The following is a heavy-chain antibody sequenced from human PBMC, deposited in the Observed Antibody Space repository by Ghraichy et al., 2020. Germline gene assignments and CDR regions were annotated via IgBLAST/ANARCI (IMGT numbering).Heavy chain of an antibody. CDR1: GGSISSYY. D-gene: IGHD2-2*01. CDR3: ASGSTKYQLSRVYAFDI. J-gene: IGHJ3*02. Sequence: SETLSLTCTVSGGSISSYYWSWIRQPPGKGLEWIGYIYYSGSTNYNPSLKSRVTISVDMSKNQLSLKLNSVTAADTAVYYCASGSTKYQLSRVYAFDIWGQGTMVTVSS. V-gene: IGHV4-59*01. CDR2: IYYSGST.